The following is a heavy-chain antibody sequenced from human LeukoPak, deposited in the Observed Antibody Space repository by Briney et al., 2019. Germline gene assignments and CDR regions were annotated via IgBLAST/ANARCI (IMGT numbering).Heavy chain of an antibody. CDR1: GGSFSGYY. J-gene: IGHJ6*02. CDR3: AREEQQLGDRLCYGMDV. V-gene: IGHV4-34*01. CDR2: INHSGST. D-gene: IGHD6-13*01. Sequence: SETLSLTCAVYGGSFSGYYWSWIRQPPGKGLEWIGEINHSGSTNYNPSLKSRVTISVDTSKNQFSLKLSSVTAADTAVYYCAREEQQLGDRLCYGMDVWGQGTTVTVSS.